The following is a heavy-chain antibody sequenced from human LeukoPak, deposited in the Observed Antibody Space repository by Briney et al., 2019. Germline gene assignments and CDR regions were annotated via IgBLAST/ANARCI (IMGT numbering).Heavy chain of an antibody. D-gene: IGHD1-1*01. Sequence: GASLKISFKGSGYSFTSYWIGWVRQMPGKGREWMGIIYPGDSDTRYSPSFQGQVTMSADKSISTAYVQWSSLKASDTAMYYCARLGNWNPAWFDPWGQGTLVTVSS. CDR1: GYSFTSYW. J-gene: IGHJ5*02. CDR3: ARLGNWNPAWFDP. V-gene: IGHV5-51*01. CDR2: IYPGDSDT.